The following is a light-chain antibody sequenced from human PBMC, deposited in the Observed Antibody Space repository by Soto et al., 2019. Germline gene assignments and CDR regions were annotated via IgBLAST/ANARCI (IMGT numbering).Light chain of an antibody. CDR3: QQYESLPLT. Sequence: IKMTQSPSSLSASKADTVTITCQASQDINKNLIWYQQKPGKAPKLLIYDASDLETGVPSRFSGSGSGTGFTFTISSLQPEDFATYYCQQYESLPLTFGQGRLLEI. V-gene: IGKV1-33*01. CDR1: QDINKN. J-gene: IGKJ5*01. CDR2: DAS.